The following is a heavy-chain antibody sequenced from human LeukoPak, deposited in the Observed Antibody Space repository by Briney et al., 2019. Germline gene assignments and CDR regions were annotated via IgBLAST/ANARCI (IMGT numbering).Heavy chain of an antibody. CDR3: ARGSGYFYYMDV. CDR1: GGSMNTDDFH. D-gene: IGHD1-26*01. CDR2: IYHTGRT. Sequence: SETLSLTCNVSGGSMNTDDFHWTWIRQPPGKGLEWIAYIYHTGRTYYNPSLKGRIAISVDTSKNQYSLKMTFVTATDTAVYYCARGSGYFYYMDVGGKGTTVIVS. J-gene: IGHJ6*03. V-gene: IGHV4-30-4*08.